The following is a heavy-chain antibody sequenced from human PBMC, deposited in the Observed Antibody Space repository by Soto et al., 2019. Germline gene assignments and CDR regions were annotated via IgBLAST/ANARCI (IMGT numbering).Heavy chain of an antibody. CDR3: ARASGTGVGTTSY. Sequence: ASVKVSCKASGYIFSNYGINWMRQAPGQGLEWMGWIGAYNGERKYAQKFQGRVSMTTDTSTNTAYPELGSLRSDDTAVYYCARASGTGVGTTSYWGQGTLVTVSS. CDR2: IGAYNGER. V-gene: IGHV1-18*01. D-gene: IGHD1-26*01. J-gene: IGHJ4*02. CDR1: GYIFSNYG.